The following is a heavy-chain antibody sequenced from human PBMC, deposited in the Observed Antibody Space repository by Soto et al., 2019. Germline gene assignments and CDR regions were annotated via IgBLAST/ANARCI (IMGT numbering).Heavy chain of an antibody. CDR2: IYYSGST. V-gene: IGHV4-59*01. D-gene: IGHD3-3*01. CDR1: GGSISSYY. J-gene: IGHJ5*02. Sequence: PSETLSLTCTVSGGSISSYYWSWIRQPPGKGLEWIGYIYYSGSTNYNPSLKSRVTISVDTSKNQFSLKLSSVTAADTAVYYCARAQYYDFWSGYLNWFDPWGQGTLVTVS. CDR3: ARAQYYDFWSGYLNWFDP.